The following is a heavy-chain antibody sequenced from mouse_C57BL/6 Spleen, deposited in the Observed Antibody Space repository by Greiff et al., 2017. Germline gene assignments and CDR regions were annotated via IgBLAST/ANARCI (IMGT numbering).Heavy chain of an antibody. Sequence: VQRVESGPGLVAPSQSLSITCTVSGFSLTSYGVHWVRQPPGKGLEWLVVIRSDGSTTYNSALNSRLSISKDNSKSQVILKMNSLQTEDTAMYYCARQNYGYDYFDYWGQGTTLTVSS. J-gene: IGHJ2*01. CDR2: IRSDGST. D-gene: IGHD2-2*01. CDR3: ARQNYGYDYFDY. V-gene: IGHV2-6-1*01. CDR1: GFSLTSYG.